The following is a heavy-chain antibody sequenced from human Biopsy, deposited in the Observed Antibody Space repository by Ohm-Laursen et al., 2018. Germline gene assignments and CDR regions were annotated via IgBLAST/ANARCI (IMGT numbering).Heavy chain of an antibody. CDR3: VKQWGGYNFDS. J-gene: IGHJ5*01. D-gene: IGHD1-14*01. CDR1: GFTFNDYG. Sequence: GSLRLSCAAFGFTFNDYGMQWVRQAPGKGLEWVAHIDVSDYNTYYADSVRGRFTISRDNSKQMVHLEINSLTADDTAVYYCVKQWGGYNFDSWGQGTLVTVSS. CDR2: IDVSDYNT. V-gene: IGHV3-23*01.